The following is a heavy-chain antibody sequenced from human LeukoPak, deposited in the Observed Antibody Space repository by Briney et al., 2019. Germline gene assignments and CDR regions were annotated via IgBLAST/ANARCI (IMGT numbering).Heavy chain of an antibody. CDR3: ARHEYSGSYYGLSWFDP. V-gene: IGHV4-39*01. CDR1: GGSISSSGYY. J-gene: IGHJ5*02. CDR2: IYYSGST. Sequence: PSETLSLTCTVSGGSISSSGYYWGWIRQPPGKGLEWIASIYYSGSTYYNPYLKSRVTISVDTSKNQLYLKLSSLTAADTAVYYCARHEYSGSYYGLSWFDPWGQGTLVTVSS. D-gene: IGHD1-26*01.